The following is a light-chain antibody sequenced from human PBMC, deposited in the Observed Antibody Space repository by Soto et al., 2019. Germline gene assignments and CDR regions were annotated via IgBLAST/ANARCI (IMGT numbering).Light chain of an antibody. J-gene: IGLJ1*01. CDR3: CSYTSDSTYV. Sequence: QSALTQPRSVSGSPGQSVTFSCAGTSSDVGAYIYVSWYQQHPGKAPKLIIYDVIKRPSGVPDRFSGSKSGNTASLTISGLQAEDEADYYCCSYTSDSTYVFGTGTKVTVL. V-gene: IGLV2-11*01. CDR2: DVI. CDR1: SSDVGAYIY.